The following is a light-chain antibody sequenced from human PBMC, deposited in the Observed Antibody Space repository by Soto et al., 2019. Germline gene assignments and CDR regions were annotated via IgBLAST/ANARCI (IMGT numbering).Light chain of an antibody. V-gene: IGKV1-39*01. J-gene: IGKJ3*01. CDR3: QQSFNTPFT. CDR2: AAS. Sequence: GDRVTLTCGASQTAASYLNWYQQRPGKAPKLLIRAASRLESGVPARFSGSGSGTEFTLTISSLQPEDVATYYCQQSFNTPFTFGPGTKVDV. CDR1: QTAASY.